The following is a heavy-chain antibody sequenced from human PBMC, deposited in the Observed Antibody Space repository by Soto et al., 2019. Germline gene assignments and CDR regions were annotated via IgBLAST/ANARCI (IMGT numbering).Heavy chain of an antibody. J-gene: IGHJ4*02. CDR3: ARGAAGNSIAFDY. CDR2: INHSGST. Sequence: PSETLSLTCAVYGGSFSGYYWSWIRQPPGKGLEWIGEINHSGSTNYNPSLKSRVTISVDTSKNQFSLKLSSVTAADTAVYYCARGAAGNSIAFDYWGQGTLVTVSS. CDR1: GGSFSGYY. D-gene: IGHD6-13*01. V-gene: IGHV4-34*01.